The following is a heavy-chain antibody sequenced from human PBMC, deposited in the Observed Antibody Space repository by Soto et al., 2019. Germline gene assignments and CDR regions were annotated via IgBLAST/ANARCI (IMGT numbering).Heavy chain of an antibody. D-gene: IGHD2-15*01. V-gene: IGHV3-74*01. Sequence: GGSLRLSCTASGFTFNTHWMHWVRQAPGKGLVWVSRIYFDGITTNYADSVKGRLTVSRDNAKNTVYLHVNTLRDEDTAVYYCARGVVDTNVVFKWFDPWGQGTLVTVSS. CDR3: ARGVVDTNVVFKWFDP. CDR2: IYFDGITT. J-gene: IGHJ5*02. CDR1: GFTFNTHW.